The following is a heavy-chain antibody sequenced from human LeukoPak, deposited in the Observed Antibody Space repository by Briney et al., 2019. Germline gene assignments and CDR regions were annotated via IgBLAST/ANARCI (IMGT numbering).Heavy chain of an antibody. Sequence: GGSLRLSRAASGFTFRTYWMHWVRQAPGKGLVWVSRISGDGRSTSYAGFVKGRFTISRDNAKNTLYLQIHSLRADDTAVYYCAAFYYDPAYWGQGTLVTVSS. CDR1: GFTFRTYW. D-gene: IGHD3-22*01. J-gene: IGHJ4*02. CDR2: ISGDGRST. V-gene: IGHV3-74*01. CDR3: AAFYYDPAY.